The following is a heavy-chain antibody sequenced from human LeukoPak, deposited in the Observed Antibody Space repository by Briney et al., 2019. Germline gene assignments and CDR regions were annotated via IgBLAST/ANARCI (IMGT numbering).Heavy chain of an antibody. CDR2: IYYSGST. CDR3: ASMTTEAFDI. V-gene: IGHV4-59*01. Sequence: PSETLSLTCTVSGGSISSYYWSWIRQPPGKGLEWIGYIYYSGSTNYNPSLKSRVTISVDTSKNQFSLKLSSVTAVDTAVYYCASMTTEAFDIWGQGTMVTVSS. CDR1: GGSISSYY. J-gene: IGHJ3*02. D-gene: IGHD4-17*01.